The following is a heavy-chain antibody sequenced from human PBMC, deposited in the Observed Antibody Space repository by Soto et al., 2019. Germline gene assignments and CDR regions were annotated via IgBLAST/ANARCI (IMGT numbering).Heavy chain of an antibody. CDR2: IWYDGSNK. Sequence: QVQLEESGGGVVQPGRSLRVSCAASGFTFSSCGMHWVRQAPGKGLEWVAVIWYDGSNKYYADSVKGRFTISRDNSKNTLYLQMNSLRADDTAVYYCARVFSGSYAIDYWGQGTLVTVSS. CDR1: GFTFSSCG. CDR3: ARVFSGSYAIDY. J-gene: IGHJ4*02. V-gene: IGHV3-33*01. D-gene: IGHD1-26*01.